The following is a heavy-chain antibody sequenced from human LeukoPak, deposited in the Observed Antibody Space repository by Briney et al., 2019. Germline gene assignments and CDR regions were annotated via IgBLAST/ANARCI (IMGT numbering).Heavy chain of an antibody. CDR3: ARAHCSGGSCYEDY. D-gene: IGHD2-15*01. Sequence: ASVKVSCKASGYTFTGYYMHWVRQAPGQGLEWMGWINPNSGGTNYAQKFQGRVTMTRDTSISTAYMELSRLRSDDTAVYYCARAHCSGGSCYEDYWGQGTLVTVSS. CDR1: GYTFTGYY. J-gene: IGHJ4*02. CDR2: INPNSGGT. V-gene: IGHV1-2*02.